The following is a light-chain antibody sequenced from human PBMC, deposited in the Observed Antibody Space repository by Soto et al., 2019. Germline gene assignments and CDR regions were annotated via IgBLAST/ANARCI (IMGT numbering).Light chain of an antibody. CDR1: QSVSSD. CDR2: GAS. Sequence: EIVMTQSPATLSVSPGERVTLSCGASQSVSSDLAWYQQKPGQAPRLLIYGASLRATGIPARFSGSGSGTDFTLAISSLQSEDFAIYYCHQYNNWPPDTFGQGTKVDIK. J-gene: IGKJ2*01. V-gene: IGKV3-15*01. CDR3: HQYNNWPPDT.